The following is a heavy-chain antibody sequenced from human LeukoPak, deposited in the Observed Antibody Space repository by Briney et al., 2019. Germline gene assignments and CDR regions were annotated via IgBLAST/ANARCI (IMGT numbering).Heavy chain of an antibody. V-gene: IGHV4-30-4*08. J-gene: IGHJ3*02. CDR1: GGSISSGDYY. D-gene: IGHD3-22*01. CDR3: ARDDCSGYRYGAFDI. Sequence: TSETLSLTCTVSGGSISSGDYYWSWIRQPPGKGLEWIGYIYYSGSTYYNPSLKSRVTISVDTSKNQFSLKLSSVTAAATAVYCCARDDCSGYRYGAFDIWGQGTMVTVSS. CDR2: IYYSGST.